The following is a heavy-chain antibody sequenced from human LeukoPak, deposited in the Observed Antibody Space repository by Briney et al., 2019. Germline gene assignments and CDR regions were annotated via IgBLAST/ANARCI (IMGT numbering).Heavy chain of an antibody. V-gene: IGHV3-74*01. CDR2: INSDGSNT. CDR1: GFTFSSYW. D-gene: IGHD3-22*01. J-gene: IGHJ6*03. Sequence: RPGGSLRLSCAASGFTFSSYWMHWVRQAPGKGLVWVSRINSDGSNTNYADFVKGRFTISRDNAKNTLYLQMNSLRAEDTTVFYCARGGLYYYDSSGYYMDVWGKGTTVTVSS. CDR3: ARGGLYYYDSSGYYMDV.